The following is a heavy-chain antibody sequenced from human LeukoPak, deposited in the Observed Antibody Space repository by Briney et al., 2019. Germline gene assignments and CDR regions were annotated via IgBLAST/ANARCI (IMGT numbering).Heavy chain of an antibody. V-gene: IGHV4-59*01. J-gene: IGHJ6*03. Sequence: PSETLSLTCTVSGGSISSYYWSWIRQPPGKGLEWIGYIFYSGSTNYNPYFKSRVTISLDTSKNQFSLKLSSVTAADTAVYYCARDEVIGSYYYYYMDVWGKGTTVTISS. CDR1: GGSISSYY. CDR2: IFYSGST. CDR3: ARDEVIGSYYYYYMDV. D-gene: IGHD1-26*01.